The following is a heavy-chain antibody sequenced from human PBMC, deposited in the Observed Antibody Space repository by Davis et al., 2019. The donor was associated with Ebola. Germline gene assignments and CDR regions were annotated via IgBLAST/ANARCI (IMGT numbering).Heavy chain of an antibody. CDR3: ARAAVAGTVLDY. V-gene: IGHV3-48*04. CDR2: ISGSGATT. D-gene: IGHD6-19*01. J-gene: IGHJ4*02. CDR1: GFTFSSYS. Sequence: GGSLRLSCAASGFTFSSYSMNWVRQAPGKGLEWVSGISGSGATTYYADSVKGRFTISRDNAKNSLYLQMNSLRAEDTAVYYCARAAVAGTVLDYWGQGTLVTVSS.